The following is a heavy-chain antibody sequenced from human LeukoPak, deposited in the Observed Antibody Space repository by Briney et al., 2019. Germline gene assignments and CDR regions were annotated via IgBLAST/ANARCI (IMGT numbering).Heavy chain of an antibody. J-gene: IGHJ6*03. Sequence: ASVKVSCKASGYTFTSYYMHWVRQAPGQGLEWMGIINPSGGTPRYAQKFQGRVTMTRDTSTSTVHMELSSLRSEDTAVYYCAAATNTAMAYYYYYMDVWGKGTTVTVSS. CDR1: GYTFTSYY. D-gene: IGHD5-18*01. CDR3: AAATNTAMAYYYYYMDV. V-gene: IGHV1-46*01. CDR2: INPSGGTP.